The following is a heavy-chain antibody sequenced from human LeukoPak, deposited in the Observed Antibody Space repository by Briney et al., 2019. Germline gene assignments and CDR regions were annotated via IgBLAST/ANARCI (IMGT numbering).Heavy chain of an antibody. V-gene: IGHV3-9*01. J-gene: IGHJ3*02. CDR2: ISWNSGSI. CDR3: AKVHLAFGAGQGAFDI. Sequence: PGRSLRLSCAASGFTFDNYAMHWVRQAPGKGLEWVSGISWNSGSIGYADSVKGRFTISRDNAKNSLYLQMNSLRAEDTALYYCAKVHLAFGAGQGAFDIWGQGTMVTVSS. D-gene: IGHD3-16*01. CDR1: GFTFDNYA.